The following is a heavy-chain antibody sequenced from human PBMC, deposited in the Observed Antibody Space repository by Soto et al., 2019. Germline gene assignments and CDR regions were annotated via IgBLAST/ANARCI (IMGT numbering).Heavy chain of an antibody. CDR1: GGSISSYY. CDR2: IYYSGST. V-gene: IGHV4-59*01. CDR3: ARISSTMGLRWLYYFDY. D-gene: IGHD4-17*01. J-gene: IGHJ4*02. Sequence: SETLSLTCTVSGGSISSYYWSWIRQPPGKGLEWIGYIYYSGSTNYNPSLKSRVTISVDTSKNQFSLKLSSVTAADTAVYYCARISSTMGLRWLYYFDYWGQGTLVTVSS.